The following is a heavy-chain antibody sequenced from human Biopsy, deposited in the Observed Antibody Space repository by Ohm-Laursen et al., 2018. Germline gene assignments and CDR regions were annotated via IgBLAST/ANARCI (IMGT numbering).Heavy chain of an antibody. J-gene: IGHJ3*02. D-gene: IGHD3-22*01. CDR3: ARDLPYYENSGYGAFDM. V-gene: IGHV4-4*07. CDR2: IYNTGST. Sequence: SETLSLTCTVSGGFISTYYWNWIRQPAGKALEWIGRIYNTGSTNYNPSLQSRVTMSVDTSKNQFSLKMSSVPAADTAVYYCARDLPYYENSGYGAFDMWGQGTMVTVSS. CDR1: GGFISTYY.